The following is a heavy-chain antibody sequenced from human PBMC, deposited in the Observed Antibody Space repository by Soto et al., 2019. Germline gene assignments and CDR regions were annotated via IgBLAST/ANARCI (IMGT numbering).Heavy chain of an antibody. CDR1: GGFVSSGSYY. CDR3: ARVERGTVTTVVDAFDI. D-gene: IGHD1-1*01. V-gene: IGHV4-34*01. J-gene: IGHJ3*02. Sequence: QVQLQQWGAGLLKPSETLSLTCAVYGGFVSSGSYYWSWIRQPPGKGLEWIGGMGHSGGTHFNPSLKSRVTIWVDTSKTQFSLNIYAVTAADTALYYCARVERGTVTTVVDAFDIWGPGTMVTVSS. CDR2: MGHSGGT.